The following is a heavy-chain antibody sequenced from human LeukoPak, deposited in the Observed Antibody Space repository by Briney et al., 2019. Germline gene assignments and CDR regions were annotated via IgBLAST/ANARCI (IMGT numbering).Heavy chain of an antibody. D-gene: IGHD4-23*01. CDR3: ARVRDGGAYAFDI. J-gene: IGHJ3*02. CDR1: GFTFSSYA. CDR2: ISYDGSNK. V-gene: IGHV3-30*04. Sequence: GGSLRLSCAASGFTFSSYAMHWVRQAPGKGLEWVAVISYDGSNKYYADSVKGRFTISRDNSKNTLYLQMNSLRAEDTAVYYCARVRDGGAYAFDIWGQGTMVTVSS.